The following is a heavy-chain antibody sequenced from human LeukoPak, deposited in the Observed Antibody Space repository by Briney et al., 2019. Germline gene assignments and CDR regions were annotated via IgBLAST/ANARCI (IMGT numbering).Heavy chain of an antibody. V-gene: IGHV3-30*04. J-gene: IGHJ4*02. CDR2: ISYDGSQK. D-gene: IGHD3-22*01. CDR3: AKGSYYDSSGSFYFDY. CDR1: VFTFSSYS. Sequence: GGSLRLSCAASVFTFSSYSMHWVRQAPCKGLEWVAVISYDGSQKYHADSVKGRFTISRDNSKNTLYVQVNSLGTEDTAAYYCAKGSYYDSSGSFYFDYWGQGTLVTVSS.